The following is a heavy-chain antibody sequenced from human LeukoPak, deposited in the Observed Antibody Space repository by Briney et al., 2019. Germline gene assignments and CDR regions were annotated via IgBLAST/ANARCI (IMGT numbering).Heavy chain of an antibody. Sequence: GGSLRLSCAASGFTFSSYSMNWVRQAPGKGLEWVSSISSSSSYIYYADSVKGRFTISRDNAKNSLYLQMNSLRAEDTAVYYCARDSLTMIVGRQKRGLDYWGQGTLVTVSS. V-gene: IGHV3-21*01. D-gene: IGHD3-22*01. J-gene: IGHJ4*02. CDR2: ISSSSSYI. CDR3: ARDSLTMIVGRQKRGLDY. CDR1: GFTFSSYS.